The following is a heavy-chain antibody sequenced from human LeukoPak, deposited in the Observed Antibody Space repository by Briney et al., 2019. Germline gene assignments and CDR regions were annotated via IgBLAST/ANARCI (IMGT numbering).Heavy chain of an antibody. J-gene: IGHJ4*02. CDR2: ISYDGSNK. CDR1: GFTFSSYG. D-gene: IGHD3-22*01. Sequence: PGGSLRLSCAASGFTFSSYGMHWVRQAPGKGLEWVAVISYDGSNKYYADSVKGRFTISRDNSKNTLYLQMNSLRAEDTAVYYCAKDTNYYDSSVQPYYFDYWGQGTLVTVSS. V-gene: IGHV3-30*18. CDR3: AKDTNYYDSSVQPYYFDY.